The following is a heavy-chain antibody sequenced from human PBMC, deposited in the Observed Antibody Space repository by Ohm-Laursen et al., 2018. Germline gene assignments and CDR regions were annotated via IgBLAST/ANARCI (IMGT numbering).Heavy chain of an antibody. CDR1: GYTFTTYY. Sequence: SSVKVSCKASGYTFTTYYMHWVRQAPGQGLEWMGVISPIGDTTTNAQRFQGRVAVTRDTSTNTVYMELSSLRSEDTAVYYCVKDHRDWGQGTMVTVSS. V-gene: IGHV1-46*01. CDR3: VKDHRD. CDR2: ISPIGDTT. D-gene: IGHD5-24*01. J-gene: IGHJ3*01.